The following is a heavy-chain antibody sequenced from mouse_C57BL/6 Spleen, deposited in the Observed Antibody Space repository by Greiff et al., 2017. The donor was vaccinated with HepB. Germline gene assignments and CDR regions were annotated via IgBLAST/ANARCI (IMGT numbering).Heavy chain of an antibody. Sequence: QVHVKQSGAELARPGASVKMSCKASGYTFTSYTMHWVKQRPGQGLEWIGYINPSSGYTKYNQKFKDKATLTADKSSSTAYMQLSSLTSEDSAVYYCARLRGYDEGAWFAYWGQGTLVTVSA. V-gene: IGHV1-4*01. CDR2: INPSSGYT. CDR3: ARLRGYDEGAWFAY. J-gene: IGHJ3*01. D-gene: IGHD2-2*01. CDR1: GYTFTSYT.